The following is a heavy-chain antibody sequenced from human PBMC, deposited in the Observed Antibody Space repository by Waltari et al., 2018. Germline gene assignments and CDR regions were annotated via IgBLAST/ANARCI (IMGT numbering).Heavy chain of an antibody. Sequence: QVQLQESGPGLVKPSETLSLTCAVSGYSISSGYYWGWLRQPPGKGLEWIGSIYHSGSTYYNPSLKSRVTISVDTSKNQFSLKLSSVTAADTAVYYCATGGPVLPHDYFDYWGQGTLVTVSS. D-gene: IGHD3-10*01. V-gene: IGHV4-38-2*01. CDR2: IYHSGST. CDR1: GYSISSGYY. J-gene: IGHJ4*02. CDR3: ATGGPVLPHDYFDY.